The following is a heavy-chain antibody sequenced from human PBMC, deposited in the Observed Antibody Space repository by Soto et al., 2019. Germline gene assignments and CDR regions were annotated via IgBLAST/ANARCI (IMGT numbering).Heavy chain of an antibody. J-gene: IGHJ4*02. D-gene: IGHD3-9*01. CDR3: ARSTGGLRYFDWLFDY. Sequence: ASVKVSCKASGYTFTSYGISWVRQAPGQGLEWMGWISAYNGNTNYAQKIQGRVTMTTDTSTSTAYMELRSLRSDDTAVYYCARSTGGLRYFDWLFDYWGQGALVTVSS. V-gene: IGHV1-18*01. CDR2: ISAYNGNT. CDR1: GYTFTSYG.